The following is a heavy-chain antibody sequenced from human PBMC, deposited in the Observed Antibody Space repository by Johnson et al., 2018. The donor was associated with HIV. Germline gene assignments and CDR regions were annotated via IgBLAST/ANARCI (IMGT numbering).Heavy chain of an antibody. CDR1: GFTFSNYG. V-gene: IGHV3-33*08. CDR3: ARDRPYYYGSGDAFDI. Sequence: QVQLVESGGGLVQPGGSLRLSCAASGFTFSNYGMAWVRQAPGKGLAWVAVISFAGMKKHYADSVRGRFTISRDNSRDTVYLQMNSLRAEDTAVYYCARDRPYYYGSGDAFDIWGQGTMVTVSS. J-gene: IGHJ3*02. CDR2: ISFAGMKK. D-gene: IGHD3-10*01.